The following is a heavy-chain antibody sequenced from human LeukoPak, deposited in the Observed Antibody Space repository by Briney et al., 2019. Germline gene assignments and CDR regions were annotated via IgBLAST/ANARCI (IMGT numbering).Heavy chain of an antibody. D-gene: IGHD6-6*01. CDR2: INPSGGST. Sequence: GASVKVSCKASGGTFSSYAISWVRQAPGQGLEWMGIINPSGGSTSYAQKFQGRVTMTRDTSTSTVYMELSSLRSEDTAVYYCARDSSSDALQPWGQGTLVTVSS. V-gene: IGHV1-46*01. CDR1: GGTFSSYA. J-gene: IGHJ5*02. CDR3: ARDSSSDALQP.